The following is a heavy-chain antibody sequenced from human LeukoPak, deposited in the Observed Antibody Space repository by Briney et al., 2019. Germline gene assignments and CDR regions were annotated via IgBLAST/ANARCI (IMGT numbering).Heavy chain of an antibody. CDR2: ISSNGKTI. Sequence: GGSLRLSCATSGFTFSSYNMNWVRQAPGKGLEWASFISSNGKTIHYADSVKGRFTISRDNAKNSLYLQMDSLGDDDTAVYHCATGSYSSGVNYWGQGTLVTVSS. CDR3: ATGSYSSGVNY. D-gene: IGHD6-19*01. CDR1: GFTFSSYN. V-gene: IGHV3-48*02. J-gene: IGHJ4*02.